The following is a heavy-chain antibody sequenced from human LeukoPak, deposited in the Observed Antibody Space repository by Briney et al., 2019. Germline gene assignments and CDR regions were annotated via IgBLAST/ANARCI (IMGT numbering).Heavy chain of an antibody. D-gene: IGHD2-2*01. V-gene: IGHV3-48*03. CDR1: GFTFSSYE. Sequence: SGGSLRLSCSASGFTFSSYEMNWVRQAPGKGLEWVSYISSSGGTIYYADSVKGRFTISRDNAKNSLYLQMNSLRAEDTAVYYCARDLSYCTITSCSYYYYGMDVWGQGTMVTVSS. CDR3: ARDLSYCTITSCSYYYYGMDV. J-gene: IGHJ6*02. CDR2: ISSSGGTI.